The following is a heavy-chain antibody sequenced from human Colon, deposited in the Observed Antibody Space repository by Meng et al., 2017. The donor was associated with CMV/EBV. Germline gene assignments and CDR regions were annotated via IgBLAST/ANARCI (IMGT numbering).Heavy chain of an antibody. D-gene: IGHD2/OR15-2a*01. CDR3: SKDLRWPEYFFDY. CDR2: ISAGVGDT. CDR1: GFTFSSSA. V-gene: IGHV3-23*01. J-gene: IGHJ4*02. Sequence: GGSLRLSCAASGFTFSSSAMNWVRQAPGKGLAWVSTISAGVGDTYYADSVKGRFIISRDNSKNTVYLQLNSLRAEDSALYFCSKDLRWPEYFFDYRGQGTRVTVSS.